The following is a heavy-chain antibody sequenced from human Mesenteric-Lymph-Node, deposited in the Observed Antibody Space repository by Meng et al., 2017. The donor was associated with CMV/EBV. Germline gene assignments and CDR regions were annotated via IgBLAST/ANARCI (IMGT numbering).Heavy chain of an antibody. CDR2: IYSGGNT. V-gene: IGHV3-53*01. J-gene: IGHJ6*02. CDR1: GFTFSSYS. D-gene: IGHD6-13*01. Sequence: ETLSLTCAASGFTFSSYSMNWVRQAPGKGLEWVSVIYSGGNTYYADSVKGRFIISRDNSKNTLYLQMSSLRAEDTAVYYCARDLWLAAVGTGYYNGMDVWGQGTTVTVSS. CDR3: ARDLWLAAVGTGYYNGMDV.